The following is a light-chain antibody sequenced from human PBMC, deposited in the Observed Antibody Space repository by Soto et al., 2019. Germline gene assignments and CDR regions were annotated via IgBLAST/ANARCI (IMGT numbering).Light chain of an antibody. CDR1: QSIAGY. J-gene: IGKJ5*01. Sequence: DIQMTQSPSSLSASVGDRVTLTCRASQSIAGYLSWYQQRPGKAPKILIYSASRFQRAVPSRCIGSGSWTDVSLTIIGLQPEEFSTYFCQQSFSGPITFGQGTRLEIK. CDR3: QQSFSGPIT. CDR2: SAS. V-gene: IGKV1-39*01.